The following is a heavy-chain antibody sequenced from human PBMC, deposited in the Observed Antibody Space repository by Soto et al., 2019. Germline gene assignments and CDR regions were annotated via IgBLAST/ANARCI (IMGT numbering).Heavy chain of an antibody. CDR2: INHSGSI. V-gene: IGHV4-34*01. J-gene: IGHJ4*02. CDR1: GGSFSGYY. D-gene: IGHD3-22*01. Sequence: QVQLQQWGAGLLKPSETLSLTCAVYGGSFSGYYWSWIRQPPGKGLEWIGEINHSGSINYNPSLKSRVTISVDTSKNQFSLKLSSVTAADTAVYYCASGAYYYDSSAYEGYYFDYWGQGTLVTVSS. CDR3: ASGAYYYDSSAYEGYYFDY.